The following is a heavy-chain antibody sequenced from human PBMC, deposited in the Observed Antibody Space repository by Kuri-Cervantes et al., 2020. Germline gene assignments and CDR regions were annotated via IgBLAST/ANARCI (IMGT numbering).Heavy chain of an antibody. J-gene: IGHJ3*02. CDR2: IDVGGSST. CDR3: TTSPPYVI. V-gene: IGHV3-23*01. D-gene: IGHD1-14*01. CDR1: GFAFSSNA. Sequence: GESLKISCAASGFAFSSNAMIWVRQAPGKGLEWVSGIDVGGSSTYYEDSVKGRFTISRDNSKNTLYLQMNSLKTEDTAVYYCTTSPPYVIWGQGTMVTVSS.